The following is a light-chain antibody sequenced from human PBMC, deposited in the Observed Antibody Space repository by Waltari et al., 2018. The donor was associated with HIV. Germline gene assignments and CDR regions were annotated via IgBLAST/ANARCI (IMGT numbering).Light chain of an antibody. CDR1: QSLHDNNGYNY. J-gene: IGKJ4*01. CDR2: LAS. V-gene: IGKV2-28*01. CDR3: MQALQNPLT. Sequence: EIVMTQSHLSLPVTPGESASISCGPSQSLHDNNGYNYLDWYVQKPGQSPQLLIYLASNRASGVPEKFSASGLGTDFTLTISRVEAEDVGVYYCMQALQNPLTFGGGTKVEI.